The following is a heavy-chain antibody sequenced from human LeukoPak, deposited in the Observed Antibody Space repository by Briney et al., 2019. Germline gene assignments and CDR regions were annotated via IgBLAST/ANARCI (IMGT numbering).Heavy chain of an antibody. J-gene: IGHJ4*02. CDR2: IRSKAYGETT. V-gene: IGHV3-49*03. CDR3: TRDGRGSNFDY. D-gene: IGHD2-15*01. CDR1: GFPFGDYH. Sequence: GESLKISCPVSGFPFGDYHMTRIRQAPGEGLEWVGGIRSKAYGETTQYAASVKGRFCIPRDDSKSIAYLQMNSLRTEDTAVYYCTRDGRGSNFDYWGQGTLLTVSS.